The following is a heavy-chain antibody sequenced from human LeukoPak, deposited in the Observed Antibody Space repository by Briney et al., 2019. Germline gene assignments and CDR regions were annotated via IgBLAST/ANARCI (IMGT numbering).Heavy chain of an antibody. J-gene: IGHJ5*02. CDR2: INTVNGNT. CDR3: ARSLGGGNLAAWFDP. D-gene: IGHD4-23*01. V-gene: IGHV1-3*04. Sequence: ASVKVSCKASGYTFTSYAIQWVRQAPGQRLEWMGWINTVNGNTKYSQKFQDRVTITRDTSASTAYMVLGSLRSEDTAVYYCARSLGGGNLAAWFDPWGPGTLVTVSS. CDR1: GYTFTSYA.